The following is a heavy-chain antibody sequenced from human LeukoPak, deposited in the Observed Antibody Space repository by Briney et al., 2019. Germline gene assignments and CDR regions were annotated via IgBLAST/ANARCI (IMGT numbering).Heavy chain of an antibody. CDR3: AAGVAAAKNWFDP. CDR2: IYHSGST. CDR1: GGSISSGGYY. D-gene: IGHD6-13*01. Sequence: SQTLSLTCTVSGGSISSGGYYWSWIRQPPGKGLEWIGYIYHSGSTYYNPSLKSRVTISVDRSKNQFSLKLSSVTAADTAVYYCAAGVAAAKNWFDPWGQGTLVTVSS. V-gene: IGHV4-30-2*01. J-gene: IGHJ5*02.